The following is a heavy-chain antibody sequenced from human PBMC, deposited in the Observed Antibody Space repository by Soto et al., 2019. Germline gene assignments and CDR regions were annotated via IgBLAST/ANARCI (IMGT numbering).Heavy chain of an antibody. D-gene: IGHD1-26*01. CDR2: IRYDGSNI. CDR3: ARDGVGHTTFFGYFDY. CDR1: GFTFSGLG. Sequence: QVQLGESGGGVVQPGRSLRLSCAASGFTFSGLGMHWVRQAPGKGLEWVAVIRYDGSNIYYADAVKGRFTISRDNSQDTLELQMNSMMADDTAVYYCARDGVGHTTFFGYFDYWGQGTLVTVS. J-gene: IGHJ4*02. V-gene: IGHV3-33*01.